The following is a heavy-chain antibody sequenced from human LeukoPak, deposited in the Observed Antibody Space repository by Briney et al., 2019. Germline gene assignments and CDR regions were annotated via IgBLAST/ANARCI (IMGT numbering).Heavy chain of an antibody. J-gene: IGHJ3*02. D-gene: IGHD4-17*01. CDR1: GYSITTGHY. V-gene: IGHV4-38-2*02. CDR3: ARQFESYYGEKNDAFDI. Sequence: PSETLSLTCTVSGYSITTGHYWGWIRQPPGQGLEWIASIFLGEATYYKPSLKSRVTISVDTSKNQFSLKLSSVTAADTAVYYCARQFESYYGEKNDAFDIWGQGTMVTVSS. CDR2: IFLGEAT.